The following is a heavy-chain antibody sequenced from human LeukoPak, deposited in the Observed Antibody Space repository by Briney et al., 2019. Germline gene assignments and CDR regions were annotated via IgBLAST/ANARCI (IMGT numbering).Heavy chain of an antibody. Sequence: GGSLRFSCAASGFTFSYYWMTWVRQAPGKGQEWVANINRDGNTKNYVDSVQGRFTISRDNAQSSLYLQMSSLRAEDTAVYFCARDATYSEGATYYDRLDYWGQGAQVTVSS. CDR3: ARDATYSEGATYYDRLDY. CDR2: INRDGNTK. V-gene: IGHV3-7*04. D-gene: IGHD3-22*01. J-gene: IGHJ4*02. CDR1: GFTFSYYW.